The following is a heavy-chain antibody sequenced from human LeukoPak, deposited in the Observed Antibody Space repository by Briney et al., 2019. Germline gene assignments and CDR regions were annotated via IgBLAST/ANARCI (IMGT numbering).Heavy chain of an antibody. Sequence: GGSLRLSCAVSGFTMRDNDMTWVRQAPGKGLEWVSLIYSSGGTSYADSVKGRFTISKDNSKNTLYLQMNSLRAEDTAVYYCEKRPLSSCNWGLGTLVTVSS. J-gene: IGHJ4*01. D-gene: IGHD5/OR15-5a*01. CDR2: IYSSGGT. CDR3: EKRPLSSCN. CDR1: GFTMRDND. V-gene: IGHV3-66*01.